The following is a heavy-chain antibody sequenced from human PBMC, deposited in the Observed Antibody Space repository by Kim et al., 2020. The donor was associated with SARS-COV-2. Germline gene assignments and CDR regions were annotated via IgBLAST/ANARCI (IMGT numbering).Heavy chain of an antibody. CDR3: AKEDRGFDWLPSYYGMDV. D-gene: IGHD3-9*01. J-gene: IGHJ6*02. Sequence: GGSLRLSCAASGFTFSSYGMHWVRQAPGKGLEWVAVIWYDGSNKYYADSVKGRFTISRDNSKNTLYLQMNSLRAEDTAVYYCAKEDRGFDWLPSYYGMDVWGQGTTVTVS. CDR2: IWYDGSNK. CDR1: GFTFSSYG. V-gene: IGHV3-33*06.